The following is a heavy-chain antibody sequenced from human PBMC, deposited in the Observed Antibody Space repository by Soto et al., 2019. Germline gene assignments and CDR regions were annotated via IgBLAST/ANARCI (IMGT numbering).Heavy chain of an antibody. D-gene: IGHD1-26*01. CDR1: GFTFSNYP. V-gene: IGHV3-64D*08. CDR3: VKAPLKYGGSYYDY. Sequence: EVQLVESGGGLVQPGGSLRLSCSASGFTFSNYPMHWVRLGPGKGLEFVSVISGNGGSTYYADSVKGRFTISRDNSKSSLALQMSSLRPEDTAVYYCVKAPLKYGGSYYDYWGQGALVIVSS. CDR2: ISGNGGST. J-gene: IGHJ4*02.